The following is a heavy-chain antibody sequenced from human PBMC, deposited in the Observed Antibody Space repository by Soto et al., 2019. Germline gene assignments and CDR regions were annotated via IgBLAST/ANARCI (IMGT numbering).Heavy chain of an antibody. CDR1: GDSISSYY. D-gene: IGHD6-19*01. J-gene: IGHJ4*02. V-gene: IGHV4-4*07. Sequence: ETLSLTCSVSGDSISSYYWSWIRQSAGKGLEWIGRTYISGDTNYNPSLKSRVTMSVDTSKNQLSLKLSSVTAADTAVYYCAREYTNTVDGPTPFYFDYWGQGTPVTVSS. CDR3: AREYTNTVDGPTPFYFDY. CDR2: TYISGDT.